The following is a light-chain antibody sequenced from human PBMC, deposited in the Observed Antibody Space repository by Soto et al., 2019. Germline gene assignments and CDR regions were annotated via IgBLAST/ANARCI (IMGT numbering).Light chain of an antibody. CDR2: DDS. CDR1: SIGTKS. CDR3: QVWNGRSFQGV. V-gene: IGLV3-21*02. Sequence: SYELTQPPSVSVAPGQTAGIACGGDSIGTKSVNWYQQRPGQAPVVVVYDDSDRPTGIPERFSGSNSGNTATLTISRVEAGDEADYYCQVWNGRSFQGVFGPGTKVTVL. J-gene: IGLJ1*01.